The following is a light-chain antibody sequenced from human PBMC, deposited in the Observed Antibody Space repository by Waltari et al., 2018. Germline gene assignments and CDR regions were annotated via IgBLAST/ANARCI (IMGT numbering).Light chain of an antibody. CDR3: QQHYATPRT. Sequence: DIVMTQSPDSLAVPLGERATINCKSSQSLLYNFNNKRFLAWYQQKPGQPPKMLIYWASSRESGVPARFSGGGSGTDFTLTISSLQAEDVALYYCQQHYATPRTFGQGTKVEI. CDR1: QSLLYNFNNKRF. J-gene: IGKJ1*01. CDR2: WAS. V-gene: IGKV4-1*01.